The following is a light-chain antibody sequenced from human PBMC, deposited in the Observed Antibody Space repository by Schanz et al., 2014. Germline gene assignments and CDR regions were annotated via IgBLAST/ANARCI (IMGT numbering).Light chain of an antibody. CDR2: DDI. V-gene: IGLV1-44*01. Sequence: QSVLTQPPSASGTPGQRVTISCSGSSSNIGSNPVSWYQLLPGTAPKLLMYDDIQRPSGVPDRISASKSDTSASLAISGLQSEDEADYFCAAWDDSLDGSWVFGGGTKLTVL. J-gene: IGLJ3*02. CDR3: AAWDDSLDGSWV. CDR1: SSNIGSNP.